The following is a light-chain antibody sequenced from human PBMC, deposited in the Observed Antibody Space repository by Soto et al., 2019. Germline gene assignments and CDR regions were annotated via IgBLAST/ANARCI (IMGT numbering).Light chain of an antibody. Sequence: EFVLTQSPGTLSLSPGERATLSCRASQSVSTSYLAWYQQRPGQAPRLLIYGASNRATGVPDRFSGSGSGTDFTLTISRLEPEDFAVYFCQQSVSSPFTFGPGTKVDIK. J-gene: IGKJ3*01. V-gene: IGKV3-20*01. CDR1: QSVSTSY. CDR3: QQSVSSPFT. CDR2: GAS.